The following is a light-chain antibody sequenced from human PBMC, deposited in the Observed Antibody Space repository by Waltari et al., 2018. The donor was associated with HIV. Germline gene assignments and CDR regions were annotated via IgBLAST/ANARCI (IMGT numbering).Light chain of an antibody. J-gene: IGLJ1*01. CDR3: RLWDGTGGHPGV. CDR1: NIGSKG. Sequence: SYVLTQPPSVSVAPGKTARITCGGNNIGSKGVHWYQQKPGQAPVLVIYYDSHRPSGIPERFSGSKSGNTATLTSSRVEGGDEADYYCRLWDGTGGHPGVFGTGTQVTVL. CDR2: YDS. V-gene: IGLV3-21*04.